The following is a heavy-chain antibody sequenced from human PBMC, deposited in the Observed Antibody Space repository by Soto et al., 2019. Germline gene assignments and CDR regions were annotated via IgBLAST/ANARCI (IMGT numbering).Heavy chain of an antibody. J-gene: IGHJ6*01. CDR1: GFTFSYYA. V-gene: IGHV3-23*01. D-gene: IGHD3-10*01. CDR2: VSAGGDMA. CDR3: ARGARGGSGSPASYYYSGLDV. Sequence: DVQLLESGGHLVQPGGSLRLSCAASGFTFSYYAMSWVRQAPGKGLEWVSSVSAGGDMAYYSDSVKGRFTISRYNSNNALLLQMNSLRIADTALYYCARGARGGSGSPASYYYSGLDVWGQGATVNVS.